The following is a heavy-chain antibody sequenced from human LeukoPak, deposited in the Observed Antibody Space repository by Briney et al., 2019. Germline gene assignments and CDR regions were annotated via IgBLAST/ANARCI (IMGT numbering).Heavy chain of an antibody. CDR3: ARDDPYSSGWYIVFDI. CDR2: ISYDGTNK. D-gene: IGHD6-19*01. Sequence: GGSLRLSCAASGFTFSTYAMHWVRQAPAKGLEWVAIISYDGTNKCYADTVKGRFTISRDNSKNTLYLQMNSLRAEDTAVYYCARDDPYSSGWYIVFDIWGQGTMVTVSS. CDR1: GFTFSTYA. J-gene: IGHJ3*02. V-gene: IGHV3-30-3*01.